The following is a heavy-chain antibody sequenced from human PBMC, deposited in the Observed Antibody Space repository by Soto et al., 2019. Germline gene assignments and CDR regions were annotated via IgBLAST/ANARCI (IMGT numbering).Heavy chain of an antibody. CDR2: TYYRSKWYY. J-gene: IGHJ4*01. Sequence: SQTLSLTCAITGDSVSSNSAGWSWVRQSPSRGLEWLGRTYYRSKWYYEYTVSVRGRITINPDTSKNQYSLQLNSVTPEDTAVYFCARGEQYSGRIFDYWGQGTLVTVSS. CDR3: ARGEQYSGRIFDY. CDR1: GDSVSSNSAG. V-gene: IGHV6-1*01. D-gene: IGHD1-26*01.